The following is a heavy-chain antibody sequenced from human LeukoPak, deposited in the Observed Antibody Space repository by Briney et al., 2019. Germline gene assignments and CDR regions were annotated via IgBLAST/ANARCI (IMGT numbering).Heavy chain of an antibody. Sequence: ASVKVSCKASGYTFTGYYMHWVRQAPGQGLEWMGWINPNSGGTNYAQKFQGRVTMTRDTSISTAYMELSRLRSDDTAVYYCAREITMIVVVIRFDPWGQGTLVTVSS. V-gene: IGHV1-2*02. CDR3: AREITMIVVVIRFDP. CDR2: INPNSGGT. J-gene: IGHJ5*02. D-gene: IGHD3-22*01. CDR1: GYTFTGYY.